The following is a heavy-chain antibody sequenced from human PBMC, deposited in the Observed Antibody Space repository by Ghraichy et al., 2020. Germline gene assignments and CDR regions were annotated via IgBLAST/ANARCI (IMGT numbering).Heavy chain of an antibody. Sequence: SVKVSCKASGGTFSSYAISWVRQAPGQGLEWMGRIIPILGIANYAQKFQGRVTITADKSTSTAYMELSSLRSEDTAVYYCARGLMAGRRSPGYYFDYWGQGTLVTVSS. CDR2: IIPILGIA. CDR3: ARGLMAGRRSPGYYFDY. D-gene: IGHD6-19*01. J-gene: IGHJ4*02. V-gene: IGHV1-69*04. CDR1: GGTFSSYA.